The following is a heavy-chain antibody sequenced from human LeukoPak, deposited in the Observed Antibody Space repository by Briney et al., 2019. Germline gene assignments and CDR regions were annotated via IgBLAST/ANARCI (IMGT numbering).Heavy chain of an antibody. CDR1: GYTFTSDS. CDR2: MSAYNGNT. D-gene: IGHD4-17*01. CDR3: AGSVKCDYVAPTWFDP. V-gene: IGHV1-18*01. Sequence: ASVKVSCKASGYTFTSDSISWVREAPGQGLEWMGWMSAYNGNTNYAQKLQGRVTMTTDTSTSTAYMELRSLRSDDTAVYYCAGSVKCDYVAPTWFDPWGEGTLVTVSS. J-gene: IGHJ5*02.